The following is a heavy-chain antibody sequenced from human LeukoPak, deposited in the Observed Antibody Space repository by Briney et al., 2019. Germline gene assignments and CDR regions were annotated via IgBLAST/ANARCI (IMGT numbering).Heavy chain of an antibody. Sequence: PGGSLTLSCAASRFTFSSYGMLWLPQAPGKGLEWVTVISYDGSNKYYADSVTGRFTISRDNSNNTLYLQMNSLRTEDTAVYYCARPGFDPWGQGTLVTVSS. J-gene: IGHJ5*02. CDR2: ISYDGSNK. V-gene: IGHV3-30*03. CDR3: ARPGFDP. CDR1: RFTFSSYG.